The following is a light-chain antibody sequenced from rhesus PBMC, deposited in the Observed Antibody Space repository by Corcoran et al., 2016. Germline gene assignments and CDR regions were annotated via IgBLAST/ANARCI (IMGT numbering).Light chain of an antibody. J-gene: IGKJ1*01. CDR3: QQHYTYPRT. V-gene: IGKV1-25*01. Sequence: DIQMTQSPSSLSASVGDTVTITCQASQGSRKYLAWYQQKPGKAPKSLIYDASTLQSGVPSRFSGSGSWTEFTLTISSLQPEDFATYYCQQHYTYPRTFGQGSKVEIK. CDR1: QGSRKY. CDR2: DAS.